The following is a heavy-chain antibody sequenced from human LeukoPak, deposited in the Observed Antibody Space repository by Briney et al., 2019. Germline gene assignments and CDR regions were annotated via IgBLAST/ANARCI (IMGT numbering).Heavy chain of an antibody. Sequence: GGSLRLSCAASGFTFSNAGMSRVRQAPGKGLEWVGRIKSKTDGGTTDYAAPVKGRFTISRDDSKNTLYLQMNSLKTEDTAVYYCTTHGDSPYYFDYWGQGTLVTVSS. J-gene: IGHJ4*02. CDR2: IKSKTDGGTT. CDR3: TTHGDSPYYFDY. CDR1: GFTFSNAG. D-gene: IGHD4-17*01. V-gene: IGHV3-15*01.